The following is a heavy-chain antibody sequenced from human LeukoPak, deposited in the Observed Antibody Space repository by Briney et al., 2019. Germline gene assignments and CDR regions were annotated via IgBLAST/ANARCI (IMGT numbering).Heavy chain of an antibody. D-gene: IGHD3-16*01. V-gene: IGHV3-30*18. Sequence: PGGALRISRATSGFPLSDYGMYLGRQAPGKGVGGLAVISHDGNNKYYADSVKGRITISRDNSMNTLYLQMNSLRAEDTAVYYCAKVRWGSDNALDSWGQGTLVTGSS. CDR1: GFPLSDYG. J-gene: IGHJ4*02. CDR3: AKVRWGSDNALDS. CDR2: ISHDGNNK.